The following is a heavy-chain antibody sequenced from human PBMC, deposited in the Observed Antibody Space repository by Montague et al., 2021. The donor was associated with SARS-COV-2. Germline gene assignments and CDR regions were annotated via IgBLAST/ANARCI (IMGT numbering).Heavy chain of an antibody. CDR3: ARGPGAGYSSGWYNYYYYMEV. J-gene: IGHJ6*03. V-gene: IGHV4-59*09. D-gene: IGHD6-19*01. CDR2: KGST. Sequence: KGSTNYNPSLTSRVTISVDTSKNQFSLKLSSVTAADTAVYYCARGPGAGYSSGWYNYYYYMEVWGIGTAVTVYS.